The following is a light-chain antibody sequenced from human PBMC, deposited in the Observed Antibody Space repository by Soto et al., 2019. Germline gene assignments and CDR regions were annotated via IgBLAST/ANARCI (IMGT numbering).Light chain of an antibody. J-gene: IGLJ1*01. CDR2: DVS. Sequence: QSVLTQPRSVSGSPGQSVTISCTGTSSDVDDYNYVSWFQQHPGKAPELMIYDVSERPSGVPDRFSGSKSGNTASLTISGLQAEDEADYYCCSYGGTFYVFGTGTKVTVL. CDR1: SSDVDDYNY. CDR3: CSYGGTFYV. V-gene: IGLV2-11*01.